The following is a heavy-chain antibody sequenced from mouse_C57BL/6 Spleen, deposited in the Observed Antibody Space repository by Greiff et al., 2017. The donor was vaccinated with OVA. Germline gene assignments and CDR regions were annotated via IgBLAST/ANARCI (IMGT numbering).Heavy chain of an antibody. CDR3: ARSGSNRDY. CDR1: GYTFTSYW. J-gene: IGHJ4*01. V-gene: IGHV1-64*01. D-gene: IGHD2-5*01. Sequence: QVHVKQPGAELVKPGASVKLSCKASGYTFTSYWMHWVKQRPGQGLEWIGMIRPNSGSTNYNEKFKSKATLTVDKSSSTAYMQLSSLTSEDSAVYYCARSGSNRDYWGQGTSVTVSS. CDR2: IRPNSGST.